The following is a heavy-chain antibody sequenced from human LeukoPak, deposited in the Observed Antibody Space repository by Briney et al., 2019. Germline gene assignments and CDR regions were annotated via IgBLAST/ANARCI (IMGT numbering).Heavy chain of an antibody. D-gene: IGHD1-1*01. CDR3: AKEAGERRQQQAADY. V-gene: IGHV3-23*01. CDR2: ISGSGGYT. J-gene: IGHJ4*02. Sequence: GGSLRLSCAASGFTVSSNYMSWVRQAPGKGLEWVSSISGSGGYTFYADSVKGRFTISRDNSKNTLYLQMNSLRADDTAIYYCAKEAGERRQQQAADYWGQGALVTVSS. CDR1: GFTVSSNY.